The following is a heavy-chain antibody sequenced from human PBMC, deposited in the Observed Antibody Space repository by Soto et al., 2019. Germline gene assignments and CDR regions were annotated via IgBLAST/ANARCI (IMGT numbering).Heavy chain of an antibody. J-gene: IGHJ5*02. Sequence: DVQLVESGGGLGQPGGSLRLSCAASGFTFSSYGMTWVRQAPGKGLEWVSYISSGSSSKYYADSVKGRFTISRDNAKDSLYLEMNSLRGEDTALYYCARDAYSTLKTFDPWGQGTLVTVSS. D-gene: IGHD2-2*01. CDR3: ARDAYSTLKTFDP. CDR1: GFTFSSYG. V-gene: IGHV3-48*01. CDR2: ISSGSSSK.